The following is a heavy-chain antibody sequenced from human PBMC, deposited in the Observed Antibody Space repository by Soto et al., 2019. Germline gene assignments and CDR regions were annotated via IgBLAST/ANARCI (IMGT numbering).Heavy chain of an antibody. CDR2: IYTSGST. D-gene: IGHD6-13*01. V-gene: IGHV4-4*07. CDR1: GGSISSYY. Sequence: PSETLSLTCTVSGGSISSYYWSWIRQPAGKGLEWIGRIYTSGSTNYNPSLKSRVTMSVDTSKNQFSLKLSSVTAADTAVYYCARWNRVPYEQQLLFVWFDPWGQGTLVTVSS. J-gene: IGHJ5*02. CDR3: ARWNRVPYEQQLLFVWFDP.